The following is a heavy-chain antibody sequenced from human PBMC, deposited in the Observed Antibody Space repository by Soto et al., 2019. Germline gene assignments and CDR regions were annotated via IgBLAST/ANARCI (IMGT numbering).Heavy chain of an antibody. CDR3: TTGY. Sequence: SVSNAWMNWVRQAPGKGLEWVGRTKSKTDGGTTDYAAPVKGRFTISRDDSKNTLYLQMNSLKTEDTAVYYCTTGYWGQGTLVTVSS. CDR1: SVSNAW. V-gene: IGHV3-15*07. J-gene: IGHJ4*02. CDR2: TKSKTDGGTT.